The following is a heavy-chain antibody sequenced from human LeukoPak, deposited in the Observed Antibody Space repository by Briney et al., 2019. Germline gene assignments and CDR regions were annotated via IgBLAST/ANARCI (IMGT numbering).Heavy chain of an antibody. Sequence: GXSLKISFKGSGYSFSNYWLGWVRPMPGKGVEWMGIIYPGECNTRYSPSFQGQVTISADKSISTAYLQLSSLKASDTAMYYCARHPRPNSGYDFWGQGTLVTVSS. D-gene: IGHD5-12*01. CDR3: ARHPRPNSGYDF. V-gene: IGHV5-51*01. J-gene: IGHJ4*02. CDR2: IYPGECNT. CDR1: GYSFSNYW.